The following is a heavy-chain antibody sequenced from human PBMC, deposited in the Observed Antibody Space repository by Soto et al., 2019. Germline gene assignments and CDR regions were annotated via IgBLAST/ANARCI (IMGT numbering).Heavy chain of an antibody. J-gene: IGHJ3*02. Sequence: EVQLVESGGGLVQPGRSLRLSCAVSGFTFDDYAMHWVRQAPGKGLEWVSGISWNSGSIGYADSVKGRFTISRDNAKNSLYLQMNSLRAEDTALYYCAKDDSSGWRLDAFDIWGQGTMVTVSS. CDR3: AKDDSSGWRLDAFDI. V-gene: IGHV3-9*01. CDR2: ISWNSGSI. D-gene: IGHD6-19*01. CDR1: GFTFDDYA.